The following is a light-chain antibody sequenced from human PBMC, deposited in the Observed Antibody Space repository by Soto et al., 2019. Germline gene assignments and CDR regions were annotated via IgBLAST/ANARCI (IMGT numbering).Light chain of an antibody. CDR1: SSNIGRNA. CDR2: RND. V-gene: IGLV1-44*01. J-gene: IGLJ3*02. CDR3: AAWDGSFNVQL. Sequence: QSVLTQPPSASGTPGQRVTISCSGSSSNIGRNAVSWHRQVPGTAPKLLMYRNDQRPSGVPDRFSGSKSGTSASLAISGLQSDDEAHYFCAAWDGSFNVQLFGGGTQLTVL.